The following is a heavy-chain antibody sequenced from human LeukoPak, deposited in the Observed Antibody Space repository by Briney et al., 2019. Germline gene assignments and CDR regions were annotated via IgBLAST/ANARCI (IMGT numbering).Heavy chain of an antibody. CDR2: IYYGGST. CDR3: ARHYSSRRQGFDY. J-gene: IGHJ4*02. Sequence: SETLSLTCTASGGSISSTSYYWGWIRQPPGKGLEWIGSIYYGGSTYYNPSLKSRVTISVDTFKNHFSLKLISVTAADTAVYYCARHYSSRRQGFDYWGQGTLVTVSS. D-gene: IGHD6-19*01. CDR1: GGSISSTSYY. V-gene: IGHV4-39*01.